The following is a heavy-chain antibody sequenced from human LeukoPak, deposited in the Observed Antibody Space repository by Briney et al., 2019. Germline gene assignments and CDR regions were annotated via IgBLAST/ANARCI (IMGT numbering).Heavy chain of an antibody. CDR2: ISSSSSYI. V-gene: IGHV3-21*04. Sequence: GGSLRLSCAASGFTFSSYSMNWVRQAPGKGLEWVSSISSSSSYIYYADSVKGRFTISRDNSKSTLYLQMNSPRAEDTAAYYCAKDGNWARFENWGQGTLVTVSS. D-gene: IGHD7-27*01. CDR1: GFTFSSYS. CDR3: AKDGNWARFEN. J-gene: IGHJ4*02.